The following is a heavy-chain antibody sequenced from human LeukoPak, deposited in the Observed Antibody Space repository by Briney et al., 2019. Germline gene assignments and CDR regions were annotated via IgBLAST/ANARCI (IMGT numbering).Heavy chain of an antibody. CDR2: IYYSGST. J-gene: IGHJ5*02. CDR1: GGSVSSGSYY. Sequence: PSETLSLTCTVSGGSVSSGSYYWSWIRQPPGKGLEWIGYIYYSGSTNYNPSLKSRVTISVDTSKNQFSLKLSSVAAADTAVYYCARGIYDILTGGWFDPWGQGTLVTVSS. D-gene: IGHD3-9*01. V-gene: IGHV4-61*01. CDR3: ARGIYDILTGGWFDP.